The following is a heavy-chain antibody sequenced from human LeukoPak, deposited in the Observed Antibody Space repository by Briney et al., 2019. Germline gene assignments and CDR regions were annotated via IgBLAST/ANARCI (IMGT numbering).Heavy chain of an antibody. CDR1: IVTLSIFA. V-gene: IGHV1-69*13. D-gene: IGHD3-9*01. CDR2: NIPIFGTA. Sequence: GPSVNVSRKASIVTLSIFAISCVPHAPRQGRECRGGNIPIFGTATYAQKFQGRVTITADESTSTAYMELSSLRSEDTAVYYCARVPAAPYYDILTLFDPWGQGTLVTVSS. J-gene: IGHJ5*02. CDR3: ARVPAAPYYDILTLFDP.